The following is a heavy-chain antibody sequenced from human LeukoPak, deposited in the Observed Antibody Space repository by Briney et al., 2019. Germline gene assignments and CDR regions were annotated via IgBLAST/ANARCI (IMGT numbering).Heavy chain of an antibody. V-gene: IGHV3-21*01. CDR2: ISSSSSYI. D-gene: IGHD3/OR15-3a*01. CDR1: GFTFSSYS. Sequence: GGSLRLSCAASGFTFSSYSMNWVRQAPGKGLEWVSSISSSSSYIYYADSVKGRFTISRDNAKNSLYLQMNSLRAEDTAVYYCARKSDLDWLLSYDYYMDVWGKGTTVTVSS. J-gene: IGHJ6*03. CDR3: ARKSDLDWLLSYDYYMDV.